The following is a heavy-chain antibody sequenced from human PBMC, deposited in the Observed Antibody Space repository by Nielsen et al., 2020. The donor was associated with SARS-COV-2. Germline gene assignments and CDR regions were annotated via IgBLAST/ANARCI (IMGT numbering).Heavy chain of an antibody. V-gene: IGHV4-59*08. CDR1: GGSISSYY. J-gene: IGHJ5*02. D-gene: IGHD3-10*01. CDR3: ARHSGVWYWFDP. CDR2: IYYSGST. Sequence: SETLSLTCTVSGGSISSYYWSWIRQPPGKGLEWIGYIYYSGSTNYNPSLKSRVTISVDTSKNQFSLKLSSVTAADTAVYYCARHSGVWYWFDPWGQGTLVTVSS.